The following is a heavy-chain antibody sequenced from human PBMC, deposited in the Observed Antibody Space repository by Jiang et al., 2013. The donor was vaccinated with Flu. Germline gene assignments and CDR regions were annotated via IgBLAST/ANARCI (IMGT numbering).Heavy chain of an antibody. CDR1: GGSVSSDSYY. D-gene: IGHD4-17*01. CDR2: IYYSGNT. CDR3: ASRSYGDYLRNMAV. J-gene: IGHJ6*02. V-gene: IGHV4-61*01. Sequence: PGLVKPSETLSLTCTVSGGSVSSDSYYWSWIRLPPGRGMEWIGHIYYSGNTYYNPSLKSRITMSVDTSKNQFSLKLTSVTPADTAVYYCASRSYGDYLRNMAVWGQGTTVSVSS.